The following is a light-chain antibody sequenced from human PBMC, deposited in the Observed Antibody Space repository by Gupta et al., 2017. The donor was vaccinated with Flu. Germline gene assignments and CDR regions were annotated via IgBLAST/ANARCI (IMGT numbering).Light chain of an antibody. CDR2: AAS. J-gene: IGKJ5*01. CDR1: QHISNW. CDR3: QQKDSFPLT. V-gene: IGKV1D-12*01. Sequence: DIHVTQSPSFVSASVGDRVIITCRASQHISNWLAWYQQKPGKAPKLLIYAASTVQSGVPSRFSGGGSGTDFSLTISSRQPDDYANYYCQQKDSFPLTFGQGTRVEIK.